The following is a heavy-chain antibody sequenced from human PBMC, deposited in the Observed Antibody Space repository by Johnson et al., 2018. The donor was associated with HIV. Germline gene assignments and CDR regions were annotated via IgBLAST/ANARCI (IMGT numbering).Heavy chain of an antibody. J-gene: IGHJ3*02. Sequence: VQLVESGGGVVQPGRSLRLSCAASGFTFSSYAMHWVRQGPGKGLEWVSGINWNGGGTGYADSVKGRFTISRDNAKNSLYLQMNSLRAEDTAVYYCARAQNYYDSSGNGEDAFDIWGQGTMVTVSS. V-gene: IGHV3-20*04. D-gene: IGHD3-22*01. CDR3: ARAQNYYDSSGNGEDAFDI. CDR1: GFTFSSYA. CDR2: INWNGGGT.